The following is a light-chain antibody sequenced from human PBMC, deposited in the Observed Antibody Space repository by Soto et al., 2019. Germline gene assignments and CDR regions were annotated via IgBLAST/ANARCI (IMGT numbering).Light chain of an antibody. CDR2: DAS. CDR1: QSVSSNY. J-gene: IGKJ4*01. V-gene: IGKV3-20*01. CDR3: QQYGSTPIT. Sequence: EIVLTQSPGTLSLSPGERATISCRASQSVSSNYLVWYQQKPGQAPRLLVFDASNRSTGIPDRFSGRGSGTDFTLTISRLEPEDYAVYYCQQYGSTPITFGGGTKVEIK.